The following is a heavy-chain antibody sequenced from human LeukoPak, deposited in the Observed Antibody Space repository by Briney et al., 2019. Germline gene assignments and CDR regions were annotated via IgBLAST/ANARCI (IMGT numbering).Heavy chain of an antibody. CDR1: GFTFSSYS. D-gene: IGHD3-10*01. V-gene: IGHV3-48*04. J-gene: IGHJ4*02. CDR2: ISSSGSTI. CDR3: ASTPTYYYGSGSPPIDY. Sequence: GGSLRLSCAASGFTFSSYSMNWVRQAPGKGLEWVSCISSSGSTIYYADSVKGRFTISRDNAKNSLYLQMNSLRAEDTAVYYCASTPTYYYGSGSPPIDYWGQGTLVTVSS.